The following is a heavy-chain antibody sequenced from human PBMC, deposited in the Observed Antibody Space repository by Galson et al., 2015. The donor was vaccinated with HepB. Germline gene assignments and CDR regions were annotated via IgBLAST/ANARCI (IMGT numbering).Heavy chain of an antibody. D-gene: IGHD5-18*01. CDR1: GFTFSSYA. Sequence: SLRLSCAASGFTFSSYAMSWVRQAPGKGLEWVAVISYDGSNKYYADSVKGRFTISRDNSKNTLYLQMNSLRAEDTAVYYCARSIGDGEAAMVTGDYWGQGTLVTVSS. CDR2: ISYDGSNK. V-gene: IGHV3-30*04. J-gene: IGHJ4*02. CDR3: ARSIGDGEAAMVTGDY.